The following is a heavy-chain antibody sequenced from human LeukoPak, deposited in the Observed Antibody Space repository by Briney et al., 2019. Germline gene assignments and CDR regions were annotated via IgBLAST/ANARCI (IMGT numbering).Heavy chain of an antibody. CDR2: IYWNDDK. J-gene: IGHJ4*02. D-gene: IGHD3-22*01. Sequence: SGPTLVNPTQTLTLTCTFSGFSLSTSGVGVGWIRQPPGKALEWLALIYWNDDKRYSPSLKSRLTITKDTSKNQVVLTMTNMDPVDTAIYYCAHRRIDDSSGYYVYWGQGTLVTVSS. CDR3: AHRRIDDSSGYYVY. V-gene: IGHV2-5*01. CDR1: GFSLSTSGVG.